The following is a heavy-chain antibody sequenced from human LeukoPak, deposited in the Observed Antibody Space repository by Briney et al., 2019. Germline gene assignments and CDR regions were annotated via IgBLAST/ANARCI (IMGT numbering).Heavy chain of an antibody. CDR1: GFTFSSYW. D-gene: IGHD2-15*01. V-gene: IGHV3-7*01. Sequence: GGSLRLTCAASGFTFSSYWMSWVRQAPGKGLEWVANIKQDGSEKYYVDSVKGRFTISRDNAKNSLYLQMNSLRAEDTAVYYCARDTAVVAAINWFDPWGQGTLVTVSS. J-gene: IGHJ5*02. CDR3: ARDTAVVAAINWFDP. CDR2: IKQDGSEK.